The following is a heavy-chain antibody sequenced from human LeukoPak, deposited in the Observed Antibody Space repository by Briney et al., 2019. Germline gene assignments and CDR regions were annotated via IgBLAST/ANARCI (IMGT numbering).Heavy chain of an antibody. CDR3: AQLRGDS. Sequence: GGSLRLSCAASGFTFSGYSMTWVRQSPGKGPEWVSGISGSGGSSSYADSVKGRFTVSRDNSKNMVYLQMNSLTAQDTAVYYCAQLRGDSWGQGTLVIVSS. CDR2: ISGSGGSS. D-gene: IGHD4-23*01. CDR1: GFTFSGYS. V-gene: IGHV3-23*01. J-gene: IGHJ4*02.